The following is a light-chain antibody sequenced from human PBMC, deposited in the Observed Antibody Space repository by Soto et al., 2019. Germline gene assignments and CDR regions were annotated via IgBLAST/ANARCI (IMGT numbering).Light chain of an antibody. CDR1: SSDVGGYNY. J-gene: IGLJ3*02. V-gene: IGLV2-11*01. CDR2: DVS. CDR3: CSYAGSYTLV. Sequence: QSALTQPRSVSGSPGQSVTISCTGTSSDVGGYNYVSWYQQHPGKAPKLMIYDVSKRPSGVPDRFSGSKSGNTASLTISGLQAEDEDDYYCCSYAGSYTLVFGGGTKFTVL.